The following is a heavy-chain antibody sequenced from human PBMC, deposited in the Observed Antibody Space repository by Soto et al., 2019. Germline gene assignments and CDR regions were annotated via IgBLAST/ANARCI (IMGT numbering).Heavy chain of an antibody. CDR1: GGSISSSSYY. J-gene: IGHJ6*02. CDR3: ASRYDFIRPKLKTNYYYYYGMDV. CDR2: IYYSGST. V-gene: IGHV4-39*01. D-gene: IGHD1-20*01. Sequence: SETLSLTCTVSGGSISSSSYYWGWIRQPPGKGLEWIGSIYYSGSTYYNPSLKSRVTISVDTSKNQFSLKLSSVTAADTAVYYCASRYDFIRPKLKTNYYYYYGMDVWGQGTTVTVSS.